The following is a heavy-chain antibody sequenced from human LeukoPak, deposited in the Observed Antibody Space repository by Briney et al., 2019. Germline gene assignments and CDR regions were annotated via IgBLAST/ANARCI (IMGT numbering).Heavy chain of an antibody. Sequence: HTGGSLRLFCAASGFTFSSYSMNWVRQAPGKGLEWVSYISSSSSTIYYADSVKGRFTISRDNAKNSLYLQMNSLRAEDTAVYYCARLYSSGLDYWGQGTLVTVSS. CDR2: ISSSSSTI. V-gene: IGHV3-48*04. CDR1: GFTFSSYS. J-gene: IGHJ4*02. D-gene: IGHD6-19*01. CDR3: ARLYSSGLDY.